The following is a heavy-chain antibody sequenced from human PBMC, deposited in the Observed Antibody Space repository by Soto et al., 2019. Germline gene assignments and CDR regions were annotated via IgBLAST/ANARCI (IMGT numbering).Heavy chain of an antibody. D-gene: IGHD5-12*01. CDR2: IKQAGSEK. V-gene: IGHV3-7*04. J-gene: IGHJ4*02. Sequence: EVQLVESGGGLVQPGGSLRLSCAASGFTFSSYWMSWVRQAPGKGLEWVANIKQAGSEKSYVDSVKGRFTISRDNAKNSLYLQMNSLRAEDTAVYYCARDRMVATYYFDYWGQGTLVTVSS. CDR3: ARDRMVATYYFDY. CDR1: GFTFSSYW.